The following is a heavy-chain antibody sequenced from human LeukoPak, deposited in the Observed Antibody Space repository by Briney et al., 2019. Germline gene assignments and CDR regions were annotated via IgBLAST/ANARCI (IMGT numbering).Heavy chain of an antibody. J-gene: IGHJ3*02. D-gene: IGHD6-19*01. CDR3: AKAGRSGWYPGWPFDI. CDR2: IRDSGAST. V-gene: IGHV3-23*01. CDR1: GFTFSSYA. Sequence: PGGSLRLSCAASGFTFSSYAMSWVRQAPGKGLQWVSVIRDSGASTYYADPVKGRFTISRDNSKNTLYLQMNSLRAEDTAVYYCAKAGRSGWYPGWPFDIWGQGTMVTVSS.